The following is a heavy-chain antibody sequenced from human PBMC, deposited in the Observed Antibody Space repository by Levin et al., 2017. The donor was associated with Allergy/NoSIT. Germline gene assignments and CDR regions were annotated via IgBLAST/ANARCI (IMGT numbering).Heavy chain of an antibody. CDR3: ARVKGGFGELSPYQYYGMDG. Sequence: PGGSLRLSCAASGFTFSSYAMSWVRQAPGKGLEWVSAISGSGGSTYYAGSVKGRFTISRDNSKNSVLQLSSLRTEDTAVYYCARVKGGFGELSPYQYYGMDGWGQGTTVTVSS. D-gene: IGHD3-10*01. CDR2: ISGSGGST. J-gene: IGHJ6*02. CDR1: GFTFSSYA. V-gene: IGHV3-23*01.